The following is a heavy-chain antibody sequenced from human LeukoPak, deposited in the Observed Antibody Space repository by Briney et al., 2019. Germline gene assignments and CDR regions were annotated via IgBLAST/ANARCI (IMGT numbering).Heavy chain of an antibody. J-gene: IGHJ4*02. CDR1: GFTFSSYA. D-gene: IGHD3-22*01. CDR2: INGGGDTT. CDR3: AKALYDSGAYSFDY. V-gene: IGHV3-23*01. Sequence: PGGSLRLSCAASGFTFSSYAMSWVRQAPGRGLDWVSAINGGGDTTYYADSVKGRFTISRDNSKNTLYLQMNSLRAEDTALYYCAKALYDSGAYSFDYWGQGTLVTVSS.